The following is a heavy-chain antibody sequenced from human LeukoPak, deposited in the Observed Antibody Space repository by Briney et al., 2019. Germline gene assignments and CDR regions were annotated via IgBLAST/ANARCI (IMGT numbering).Heavy chain of an antibody. CDR2: INWNGGST. CDR1: GFTFDDYG. CDR3: ARDYNDILTGYSFFDY. Sequence: RSGGSLRLSCAASGFTFDDYGMSWVRQAPGKGLEWVSGINWNGGSTGYADSVKGRFAISRDNAKNSLYLQMNSLRAEDTAVYYCARDYNDILTGYSFFDYWGQGTLVTVSS. D-gene: IGHD3-9*01. V-gene: IGHV3-20*04. J-gene: IGHJ4*02.